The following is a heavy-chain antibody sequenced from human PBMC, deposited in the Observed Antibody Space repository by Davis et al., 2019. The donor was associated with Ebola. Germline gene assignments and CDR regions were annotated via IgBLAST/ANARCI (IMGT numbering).Heavy chain of an antibody. J-gene: IGHJ6*02. CDR3: GHDYGDYYYYYGMDV. Sequence: ASVKVSCKASGYTFTSYGISWVRQAPGQGLEWMGWISAYNGNTNYAQKFQGRVTMTTDTSTSTAYMELSSLRSEDTAVYYCGHDYGDYYYYYGMDVWGQGTTVTVSS. V-gene: IGHV1-18*01. CDR1: GYTFTSYG. CDR2: ISAYNGNT. D-gene: IGHD4-17*01.